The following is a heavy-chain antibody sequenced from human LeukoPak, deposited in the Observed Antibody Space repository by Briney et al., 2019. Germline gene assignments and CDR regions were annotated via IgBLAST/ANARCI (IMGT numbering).Heavy chain of an antibody. J-gene: IGHJ4*02. CDR3: AKEGYCSGGSCYGLDY. D-gene: IGHD2-15*01. CDR2: ISYDGSNK. CDR1: GFTFSSYG. Sequence: GGSLRLSCAVSGFTFSSYGMHWVRQAPGKGLEWVAVISYDGSNKYYADSVKGRFTISRDNSKNTLYLQMNSLRAEDTAVYYCAKEGYCSGGSCYGLDYWGQGALVTVSS. V-gene: IGHV3-30*18.